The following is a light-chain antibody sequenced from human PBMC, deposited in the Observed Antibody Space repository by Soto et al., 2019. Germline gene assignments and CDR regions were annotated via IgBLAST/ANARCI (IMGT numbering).Light chain of an antibody. CDR3: AAWDDSLNARGV. J-gene: IGLJ3*02. CDR1: RSNIGNNA. V-gene: IGLV1-44*01. CDR2: TNN. Sequence: QSVLTQPPSASGTPGQRVTISCTGSRSNIGNNAVSWYQQLPGTAPKLLIYTNNQRPSGVTDRFSGSKSGTSASRAISGLQSEDEADYYCAAWDDSLNARGVFGGGTKLTV.